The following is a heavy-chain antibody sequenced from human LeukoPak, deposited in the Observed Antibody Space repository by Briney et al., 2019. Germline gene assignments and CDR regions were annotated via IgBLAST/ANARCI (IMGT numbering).Heavy chain of an antibody. Sequence: GRSLRLSCAASGFTFSSYAMHWVRQAPGKVLEWVAFIRYDGSYKYYADSVKGRFTISRDNSKNTLYLQMNSLRAEDTAVYYCAKGKSTGVVVVTAGPFDYWGQGTLVTVSS. D-gene: IGHD2-21*02. V-gene: IGHV3-30*02. J-gene: IGHJ4*02. CDR3: AKGKSTGVVVVTAGPFDY. CDR1: GFTFSSYA. CDR2: IRYDGSYK.